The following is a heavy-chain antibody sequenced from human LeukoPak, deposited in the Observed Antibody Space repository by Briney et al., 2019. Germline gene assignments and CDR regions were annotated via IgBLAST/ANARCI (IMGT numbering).Heavy chain of an antibody. J-gene: IGHJ6*02. CDR2: INPNSGGT. CDR1: GYTFTGYY. D-gene: IGHD6-6*01. Sequence: ASVKVSCKASGYTFTGYYMHWVRPAPGQGLEWMGWINPNSGGTNYAQKFQGRVTMTRDTSISTAYMELSRLRSDDTAVYYCARVYSRIGKLVRTPYYYGMDVWGQGTTVTVSS. V-gene: IGHV1-2*02. CDR3: ARVYSRIGKLVRTPYYYGMDV.